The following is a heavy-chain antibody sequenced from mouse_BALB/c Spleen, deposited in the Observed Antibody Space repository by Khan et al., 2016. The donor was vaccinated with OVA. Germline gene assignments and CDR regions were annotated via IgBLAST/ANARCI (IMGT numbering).Heavy chain of an antibody. CDR1: GYSFASYY. CDR3: TRHGSTAWFAD. Sequence: VQLQQSGPELMKPGASVKLSCKASGYSFASYYIHWVKQSHGKTLEWIGYIDPFNGGSTYNQKFKGKDTLTVDKSSSTAYMHLSTLTSEDSAVYYCTRHGSTAWFADWGQGTLVTVPA. CDR2: IDPFNGGS. J-gene: IGHJ3*01. D-gene: IGHD1-1*01. V-gene: IGHV1S135*01.